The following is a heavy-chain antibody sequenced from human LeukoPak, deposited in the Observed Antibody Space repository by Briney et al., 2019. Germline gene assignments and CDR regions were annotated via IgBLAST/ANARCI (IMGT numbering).Heavy chain of an antibody. CDR2: IYHSGST. CDR1: GGSFSGYY. CDR3: TRGSIAYYYMDV. D-gene: IGHD3-22*01. J-gene: IGHJ6*03. V-gene: IGHV4-38-2*01. Sequence: SETLSLTCAVYGGSFSGYYWGWIRQPPGKGLEWIGSIYHSGSTYYNPSLKSRVTISVDTSKNQFSLKLSSVTAADTAVYYCTRGSIAYYYMDVWGKGTTVTISS.